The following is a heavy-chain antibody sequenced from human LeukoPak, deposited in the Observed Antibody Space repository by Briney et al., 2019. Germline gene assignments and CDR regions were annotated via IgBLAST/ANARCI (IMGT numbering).Heavy chain of an antibody. D-gene: IGHD3-3*01. CDR3: AKVRVYFDFWSGLDY. CDR2: ISSDGNNK. V-gene: IGHV3-30*18. Sequence: GGTLRLSCAASGFTFSSSVLLWVRQAPGPALVWVAGISSDGNNKYYVDSVKGRFTISRDNSKNTLYLQMNSLRAEDTAVHYCAKVRVYFDFWSGLDYWGQGTLVTVSS. J-gene: IGHJ4*02. CDR1: GFTFSSSV.